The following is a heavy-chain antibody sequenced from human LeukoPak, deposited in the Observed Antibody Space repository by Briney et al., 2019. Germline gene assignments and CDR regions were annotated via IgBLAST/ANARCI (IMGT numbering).Heavy chain of an antibody. Sequence: GGSLRLSCAASGFTVSSKYMSWVRQAPGKGLEWVSVIYSGGSTYYADSVKGRFTISRDNSKNTLYLQMNSLRAEDTAVYYCARSAVAGRVSYFDYWGQGTLVTVSS. J-gene: IGHJ4*02. CDR3: ARSAVAGRVSYFDY. D-gene: IGHD6-19*01. V-gene: IGHV3-53*01. CDR1: GFTVSSKY. CDR2: IYSGGST.